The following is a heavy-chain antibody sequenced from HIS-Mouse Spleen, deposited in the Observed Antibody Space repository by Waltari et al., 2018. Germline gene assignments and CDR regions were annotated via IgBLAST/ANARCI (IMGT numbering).Heavy chain of an antibody. CDR3: ARDHGMVYFDY. V-gene: IGHV3-21*01. CDR2: ISSSSSYI. J-gene: IGHJ4*02. CDR1: GFTFRSYS. D-gene: IGHD2-8*01. Sequence: EVQLVESGGGLVKPGGSLRLSCAASGFTFRSYSINWVRQAPGKGLEWVSSISSSSSYIYYADSVKGRFTISRDNAKNSLYLQMNSLRAEDTAVYYCARDHGMVYFDYWGQGTLVTVSS.